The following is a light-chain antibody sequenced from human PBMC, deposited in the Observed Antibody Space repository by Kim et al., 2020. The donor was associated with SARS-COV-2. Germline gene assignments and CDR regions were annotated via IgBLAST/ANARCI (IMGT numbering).Light chain of an antibody. CDR2: QDK. V-gene: IGLV3-1*01. Sequence: SVPPGQRAIITCSGDELGDKYVCWYQQKPGQSPVVVIYQDKKRPSGIPERFSGSKSGNTATLTISGTQVMDEADYFCQTWDSSSVVFGGGTQLTVL. CDR1: ELGDKY. J-gene: IGLJ3*02. CDR3: QTWDSSSVV.